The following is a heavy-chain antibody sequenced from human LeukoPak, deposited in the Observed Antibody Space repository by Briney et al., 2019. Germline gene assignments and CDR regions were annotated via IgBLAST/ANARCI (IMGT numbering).Heavy chain of an antibody. CDR1: GYTLTELS. V-gene: IGHV1-24*01. CDR2: FDPEDGET. D-gene: IGHD3-3*01. J-gene: IGHJ6*03. CDR3: ATGHYDHLPRRYYYYYMDV. Sequence: ASVKVSCKVSGYTLTELSMHWVRQAPGKGLEWMGGFDPEDGETIYAQKFQGRVTMTEDTSTDTAYMELSSLRSEDTAVYYCATGHYDHLPRRYYYYYMDVWGKGTTVTVSS.